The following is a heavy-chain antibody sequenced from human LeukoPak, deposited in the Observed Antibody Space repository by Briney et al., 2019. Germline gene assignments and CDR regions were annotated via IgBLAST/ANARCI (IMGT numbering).Heavy chain of an antibody. J-gene: IGHJ4*02. CDR1: GFTFNNYA. D-gene: IGHD1-20*01. CDR3: AKDPTLTGTT. CDR2: ISGSGGST. V-gene: IGHV3-23*01. Sequence: GGSLRLSCAASGFTFNNYAISWVRQAPGKGLEWVSAISGSGGSTYYADSVKGRFTISRDNSKNTLYLQMNSLRAEDTAVYYCAKDPTLTGTTWGQGTLVTVSS.